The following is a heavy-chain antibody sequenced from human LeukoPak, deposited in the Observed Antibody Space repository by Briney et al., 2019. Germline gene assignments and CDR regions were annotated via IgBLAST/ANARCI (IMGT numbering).Heavy chain of an antibody. D-gene: IGHD2-21*01. CDR3: ASDDSYAFDI. CDR1: GFTFSSRW. CDR2: VSSDESST. Sequence: GGSPRLSCAASGFTFSSRWMHWVRQAPGKGLVWVSHVSSDESSTNYADSVKGRFTISRDNTKNTLYLQMNSLRAEDTAVYYCASDDSYAFDIWGQGTMVTVSS. J-gene: IGHJ3*02. V-gene: IGHV3-74*01.